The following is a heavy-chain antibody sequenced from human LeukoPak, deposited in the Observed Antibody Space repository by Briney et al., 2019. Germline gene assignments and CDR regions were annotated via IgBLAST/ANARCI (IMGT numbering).Heavy chain of an antibody. CDR2: FDPEDGET. D-gene: IGHD3-3*01. J-gene: IGHJ4*02. CDR3: ATGLRFLEWLSPDY. Sequence: ASVKVSCKVSGYTLTELSMHWVRQAPGKGLEWMGGFDPEDGETIYAQKFQGRVTMTEDTSTDTAYMELSSLGSEDTAVYYCATGLRFLEWLSPDYWGQGTLVTVSS. CDR1: GYTLTELS. V-gene: IGHV1-24*01.